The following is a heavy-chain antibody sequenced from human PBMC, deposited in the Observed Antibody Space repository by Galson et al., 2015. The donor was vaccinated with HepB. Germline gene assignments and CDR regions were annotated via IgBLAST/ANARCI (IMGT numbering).Heavy chain of an antibody. D-gene: IGHD2-2*02. CDR3: ARHRIVVPAAIHRGYWYFDL. CDR2: IDPSDSYT. J-gene: IGHJ2*01. CDR1: GYSFTSYW. Sequence: QSGAEVKKPGESLRISCKGSGYSFTSYWISWVRQMPGKGLEWMGRIDPSDSYTNYSPSFQGHVTISADKSISTAYLQWSSLKASGTAMYYCARHRIVVPAAIHRGYWYFDLWGRGTLVTVSS. V-gene: IGHV5-10-1*01.